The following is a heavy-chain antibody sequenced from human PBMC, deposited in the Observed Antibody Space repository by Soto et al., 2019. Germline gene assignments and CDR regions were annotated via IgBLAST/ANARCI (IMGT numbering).Heavy chain of an antibody. CDR3: ARHGLRFLESLLSSNWFDP. Sequence: PSETLSLTCTVSGGAISSSSYYWDWIRQPPEKGLEWIGSIYYSGSTYYNPSLKSRVTISVDTSKNQFSLKLSSVTAADTAVYYCARHGLRFLESLLSSNWFDPWGQGTLVTVS. J-gene: IGHJ5*02. CDR1: GGAISSSSYY. CDR2: IYYSGST. D-gene: IGHD3-3*01. V-gene: IGHV4-39*01.